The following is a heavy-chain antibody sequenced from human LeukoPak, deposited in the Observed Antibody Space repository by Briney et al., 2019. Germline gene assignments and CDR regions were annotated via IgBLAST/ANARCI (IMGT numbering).Heavy chain of an antibody. CDR3: AKGEIVVVPAAIYY. CDR1: GFTFGPYT. D-gene: IGHD2-2*02. J-gene: IGHJ4*02. V-gene: IGHV3-48*01. CDR2: ISSSSDSI. Sequence: GGSLRLSCAASGFTFGPYTMNWVRQAPGKGLEWVSYISSSSDSIYYADSVKGRFTISRDNSKNTLYLQMNSLRAEDTAVYYCAKGEIVVVPAAIYYWGQGTLVTVSS.